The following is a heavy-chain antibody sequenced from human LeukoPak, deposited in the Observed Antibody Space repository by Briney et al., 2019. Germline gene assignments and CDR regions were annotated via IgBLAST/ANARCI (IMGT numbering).Heavy chain of an antibody. CDR2: ITTSGGST. D-gene: IGHD3-22*01. J-gene: IGHJ4*02. CDR3: AKNLPPTYYYDSSGYSVVDY. Sequence: GGSLRLSCAASGFTFSSYAMSWVRQAPGEGLEWVSSITTSGGSTYYADSVKGRFTISRDNAKNTLYLQMNSLRAEDTAVYYCAKNLPPTYYYDSSGYSVVDYWGQGTLVTVSS. CDR1: GFTFSSYA. V-gene: IGHV3-23*01.